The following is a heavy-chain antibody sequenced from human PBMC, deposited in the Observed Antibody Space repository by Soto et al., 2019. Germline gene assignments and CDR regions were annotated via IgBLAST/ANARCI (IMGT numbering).Heavy chain of an antibody. V-gene: IGHV4-39*07. CDR1: GGSISTRSAY. J-gene: IGHJ4*02. CDR2: IYYIGST. CDR3: ARGYDSSGRDY. Sequence: PSETLSLTCTVSGGSISTRSAYWGWIRQPPGKGLEWIGNIYYIGSTYYNPSLKSRVTISVDTSKTQFSLKLNSVTAADTAVYYCARGYDSSGRDYWGQGTLVTVSS. D-gene: IGHD3-22*01.